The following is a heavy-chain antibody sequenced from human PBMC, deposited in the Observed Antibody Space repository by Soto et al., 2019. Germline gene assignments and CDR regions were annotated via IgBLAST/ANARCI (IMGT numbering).Heavy chain of an antibody. D-gene: IGHD3-10*01. V-gene: IGHV3-74*01. J-gene: IGHJ5*02. CDR2: INSDGSST. CDR1: GFTFSSYW. Sequence: GGSLRLSCAASGFTFSSYWMHWVRQAPGKGLVWVSRINSDGSSTSYADSVKGRFTISRDNAKNTLYLQMNSLRAEDTAVYYCARVVLRGYNWFDPWGQGTLVTVSS. CDR3: ARVVLRGYNWFDP.